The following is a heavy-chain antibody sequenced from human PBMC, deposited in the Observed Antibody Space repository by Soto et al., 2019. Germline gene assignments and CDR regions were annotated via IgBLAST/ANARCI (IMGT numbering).Heavy chain of an antibody. V-gene: IGHV3-23*01. CDR1: GFTFSNYA. D-gene: IGHD3-3*02. CDR2: IGGGDDI. CDR3: AKVSISYNGIYDAFDV. J-gene: IGHJ3*01. Sequence: VQLLESGGGLVQPGGSLRLSCEASGFTFSNYAMAWDRQTPGEGPEWVSTIGGGDDIFYAESVQGRFIISRGDSRSTMYLQIDNLRVEDTAIYFCAKVSISYNGIYDAFDVWGQGTVVTVSS.